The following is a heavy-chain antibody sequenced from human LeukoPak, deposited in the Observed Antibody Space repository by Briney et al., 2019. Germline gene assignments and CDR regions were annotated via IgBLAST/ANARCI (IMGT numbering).Heavy chain of an antibody. CDR2: INPSGGST. V-gene: IGHV1-46*01. CDR1: GYTFTIYY. Sequence: ASVKVSCKASGYTFTIYYMHWVRQAPGQGLEWMGIINPSGGSTSYAQNFQGRVTVTRDTSTTTVHMELRGPRSEDTAVYYCARDQEGFDYWGQGTVVTVSS. J-gene: IGHJ4*02. CDR3: ARDQEGFDY.